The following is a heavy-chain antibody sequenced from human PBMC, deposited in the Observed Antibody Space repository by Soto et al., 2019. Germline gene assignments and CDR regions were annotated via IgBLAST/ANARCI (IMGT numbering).Heavy chain of an antibody. CDR2: IKEDASEE. V-gene: IGHV3-7*01. CDR1: GFTFSTYW. J-gene: IGHJ4*02. Sequence: EVQLVQSGGDLVQPGGSLRLSCVASGFTFSTYWMTWVRHAPGMGLEWVAGIKEDASEELYVDSVKGRFSVSRDNAKNSLYLQLNSLSAADTAVYYCATAISSPFSNFDYWGQGSLVTVSS. CDR3: ATAISSPFSNFDY. D-gene: IGHD2-2*01.